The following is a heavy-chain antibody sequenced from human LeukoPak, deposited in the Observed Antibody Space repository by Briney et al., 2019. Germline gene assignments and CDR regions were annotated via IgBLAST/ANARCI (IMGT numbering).Heavy chain of an antibody. V-gene: IGHV4-34*01. CDR3: ARRTVTIYWFDP. D-gene: IGHD4-17*01. CDR2: INHSGST. Sequence: PSETLSLTCAVYGGSFSGYYWSWIRQPPGKGLEWIGEINHSGSTNYNPSLKSRVTISVDTSKNQFSLKLSSVTAADTAAYYCARRTVTIYWFDPWGQGTLVTVSS. J-gene: IGHJ5*02. CDR1: GGSFSGYY.